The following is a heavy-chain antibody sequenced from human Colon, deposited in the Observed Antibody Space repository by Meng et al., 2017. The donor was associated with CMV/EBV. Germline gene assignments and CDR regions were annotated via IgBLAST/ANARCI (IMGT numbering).Heavy chain of an antibody. CDR2: ITADRRFM. V-gene: IGHV3-21*06. D-gene: IGHD1-26*01. CDR3: AARSAFDY. J-gene: IGHJ4*02. CDR1: GFTFNSFA. Sequence: SLRLSCVASGFTFNSFAMNWVRQAPGKGLEWVAAITADRRFMYYADSVQGRFVISRDNAKNSLFLQMNYLSADDTAVYYCAARSAFDYWGQGTLVTVSS.